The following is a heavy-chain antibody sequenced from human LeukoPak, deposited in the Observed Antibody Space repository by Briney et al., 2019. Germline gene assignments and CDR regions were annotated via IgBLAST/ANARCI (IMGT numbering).Heavy chain of an antibody. CDR3: ARGVGTTPDY. V-gene: IGHV1-46*01. D-gene: IGHD2-21*02. CDR2: INPSGGST. CDR1: GYTFTSYY. J-gene: IGHJ4*02. Sequence: ASVKVSCKASGYTFTSYYMHWVRQAPGQGLEWMGIINPSGGSTSYAQKFQGRVTITADRSTSTAYMELSSLRSEDTAVYYCARGVGTTPDYWGQGTLVTVSS.